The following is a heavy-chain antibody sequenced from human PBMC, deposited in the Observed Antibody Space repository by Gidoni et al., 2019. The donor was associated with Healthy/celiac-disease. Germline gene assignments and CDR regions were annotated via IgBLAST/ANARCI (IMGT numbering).Heavy chain of an antibody. V-gene: IGHV3-33*01. D-gene: IGHD7-27*01. CDR1: GFTFRSYG. Sequence: QVQLVESGGGVVQPGRSLRLSCAASGFTFRSYGMHWVRQAPGKGLEWVAVIWYDGSNKYYADSVKGRFTISRDNSKNTLYLQMNSLRAEDTAVYYCARDPLGNYYYYGMDVWGQGTTVTVSS. J-gene: IGHJ6*02. CDR2: IWYDGSNK. CDR3: ARDPLGNYYYYGMDV.